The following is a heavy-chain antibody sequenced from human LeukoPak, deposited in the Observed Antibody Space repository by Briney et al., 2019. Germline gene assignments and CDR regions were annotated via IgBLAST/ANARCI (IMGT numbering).Heavy chain of an antibody. J-gene: IGHJ5*02. CDR3: AREGGWNVVVPAAIRGTNWFDP. Sequence: GASVKVSCKASGYTFTGYYMHWVRQAPGQGLEWMGWINPNSGGTNYAQKFQGRVTMTRDTSISTAYMELSRLRSDDTAVYYCAREGGWNVVVPAAIRGTNWFDPWGQGTLVTVSS. CDR1: GYTFTGYY. CDR2: INPNSGGT. D-gene: IGHD2-2*02. V-gene: IGHV1-2*02.